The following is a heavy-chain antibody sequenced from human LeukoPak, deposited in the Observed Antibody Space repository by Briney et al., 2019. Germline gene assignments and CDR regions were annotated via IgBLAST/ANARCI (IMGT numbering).Heavy chain of an antibody. J-gene: IGHJ4*02. Sequence: GGSLRLSCAASGFTFSSYAMSWIRQAPGNGLEWLSYISTSGGTIFYADSVKGRFTISRDNAKNSLSLQMHSLRAEDTAVYYCARMGNGGYFDYWGQGTLVTVSS. CDR3: ARMGNGGYFDY. D-gene: IGHD2-8*01. V-gene: IGHV3-11*01. CDR1: GFTFSSYA. CDR2: ISTSGGTI.